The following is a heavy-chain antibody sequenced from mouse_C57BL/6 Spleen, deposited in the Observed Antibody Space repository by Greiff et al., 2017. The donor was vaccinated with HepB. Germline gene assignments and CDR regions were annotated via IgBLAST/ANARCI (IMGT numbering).Heavy chain of an antibody. CDR2: ISDGGSYT. CDR3: ARDGPFAY. J-gene: IGHJ3*01. Sequence: EVQGVESGGGLVKPGGSLKLSCAASGFTFSSYAMSWVRQTPEKRLEWVATISDGGSYTYYPDNVKGRFTISRDNAKNNLYLQMLHLKSEDTAMYYCARDGPFAYWGQGTLVTVSA. V-gene: IGHV5-4*01. CDR1: GFTFSSYA.